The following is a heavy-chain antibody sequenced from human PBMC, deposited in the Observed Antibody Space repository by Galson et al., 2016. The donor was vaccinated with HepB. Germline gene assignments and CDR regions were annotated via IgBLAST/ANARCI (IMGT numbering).Heavy chain of an antibody. CDR2: VFSGGSI. Sequence: SETLSLTCSVSGASISPYYCTWVRLPAGKGPQWLGRVFSGGSIKYNPSLKSRLTMSIHTSSNQCSLRLASVTAADTAFYYCVASLGNVEYWGQGALVAVSS. D-gene: IGHD7-27*01. CDR3: VASLGNVEY. CDR1: GASISPYY. J-gene: IGHJ4*02. V-gene: IGHV4-4*07.